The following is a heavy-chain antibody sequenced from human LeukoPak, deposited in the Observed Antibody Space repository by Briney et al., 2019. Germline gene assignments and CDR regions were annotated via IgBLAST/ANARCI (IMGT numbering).Heavy chain of an antibody. CDR2: IIGNGENT. CDR3: AKMRDGYDY. D-gene: IGHD5-24*01. J-gene: IGHJ4*02. Sequence: GRSLRLSCAASGLTFSSHTLNWVRQTPGKGLEWVSAIIGNGENTYYANSVKGRFTISRDNSKNTLYLQMNSLRAEDTAVYYCAKMRDGYDYWGQGTLVTVSS. CDR1: GLTFSSHT. V-gene: IGHV3-23*01.